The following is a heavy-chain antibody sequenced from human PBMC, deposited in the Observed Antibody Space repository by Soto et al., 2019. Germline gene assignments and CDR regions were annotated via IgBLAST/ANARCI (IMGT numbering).Heavy chain of an antibody. Sequence: GGSLRLSCVASGFSFNRHSIIWVRQAPGKGLEWVSSISSSSSYIYYADSVQGRFTISRDNAKNSLWLQMNSLRPEDTAVYYCARVGPSTVYYYYGMDVWGQGTTVTVSS. D-gene: IGHD3-3*01. CDR3: ARVGPSTVYYYYGMDV. CDR1: GFSFNRHS. CDR2: ISSSSSYI. J-gene: IGHJ6*02. V-gene: IGHV3-21*01.